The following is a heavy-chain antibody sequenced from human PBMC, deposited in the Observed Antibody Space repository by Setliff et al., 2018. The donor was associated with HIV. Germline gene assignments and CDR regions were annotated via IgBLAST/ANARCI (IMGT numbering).Heavy chain of an antibody. CDR1: GYTFTGYY. V-gene: IGHV1-2*02. D-gene: IGHD6-13*01. Sequence: ASVKVSCKASGYTFTGYYMHWVRQAPGQGLEWMGWINPNSGGTTYAQKFQGRVTMTRDTSISTAYMEVSRLRSDDTAVYYCAKQTVSSSWSYWFDPWGQGTLVTVS. J-gene: IGHJ5*02. CDR2: INPNSGGT. CDR3: AKQTVSSSWSYWFDP.